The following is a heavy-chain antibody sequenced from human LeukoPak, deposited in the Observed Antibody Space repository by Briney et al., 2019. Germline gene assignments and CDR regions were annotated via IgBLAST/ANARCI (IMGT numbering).Heavy chain of an antibody. CDR2: MNVDSGAT. CDR1: GHMFTDYY. CDR3: ARDSKVTGTSFDS. J-gene: IGHJ4*02. D-gene: IGHD2-21*02. V-gene: IGHV1-2*02. Sequence: ASVKVSCKASGHMFTDYYIDWVRQTPGQGLEWMGWMNVDSGATKYAQKFQGRVTMTRDTSISTAFMDLRRLTSDDTAVYYCARDSKVTGTSFDSWGQGTLVTVSS.